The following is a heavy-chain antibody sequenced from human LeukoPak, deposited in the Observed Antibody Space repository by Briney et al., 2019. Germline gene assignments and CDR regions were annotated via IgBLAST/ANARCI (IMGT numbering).Heavy chain of an antibody. CDR1: GFTFNNYA. CDR3: ARNGLVDVSGAYFSLFGH. J-gene: IGHJ4*02. D-gene: IGHD3-10*01. CDR2: ISYDGNNK. Sequence: PGRSLRLSCAASGFTFNNYAMHWVRQAPGKGLEWVTVISYDGNNKYYADSVKGPFTISRDNSKNTLYLQMNSLRAEDTAVYYCARNGLVDVSGAYFSLFGHWGQGSLVTVSS. V-gene: IGHV3-30*04.